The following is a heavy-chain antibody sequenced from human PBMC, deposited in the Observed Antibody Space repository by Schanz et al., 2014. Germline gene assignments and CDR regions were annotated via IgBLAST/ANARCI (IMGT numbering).Heavy chain of an antibody. J-gene: IGHJ6*02. V-gene: IGHV1-18*04. CDR1: GYTFTSYG. D-gene: IGHD6-13*01. CDR3: ARDVAAAGNYYYYFGMDV. Sequence: QVQLVQSGVEVKKPGASVKVSCKASGYTFTSYGITWVRQAPGQRLEWMGWISPYNGNTNYAQKFQDRVTVTTDTSTSTAYMELGSLRSDDTAVYYCARDVAAAGNYYYYFGMDVWGQGTTVTVSS. CDR2: ISPYNGNT.